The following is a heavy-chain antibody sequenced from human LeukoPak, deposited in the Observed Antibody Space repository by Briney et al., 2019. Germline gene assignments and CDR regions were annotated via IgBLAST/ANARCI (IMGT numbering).Heavy chain of an antibody. CDR3: ARGEL. CDR1: GFTFSSYW. V-gene: IGHV3-7*01. CDR2: INQDGSVK. J-gene: IGHJ1*01. Sequence: PGGSLRLSCAPSGFTFSSYWMSWVRQAPGKGLEWVANINQDGSVKYYVDSVKGRFTISRDNAKNSLYLQMNSLRVEDTAMYYCARGELWGQGTLVTVSS.